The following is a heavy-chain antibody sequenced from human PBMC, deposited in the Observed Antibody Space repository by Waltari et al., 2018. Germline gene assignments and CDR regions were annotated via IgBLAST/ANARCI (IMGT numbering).Heavy chain of an antibody. Sequence: QVQLVQSGAEVKKPGSSVKVSCKASGGTFSSYAISWVRQAPGQGLEWMGGIIPILGIANYAQKVQGRDTITADKSTRTAYVEVISVTAADTAVYYCARDSSIVVGIARGAFDIWGQGTMVTVCS. CDR2: IIPILGIA. J-gene: IGHJ3*02. CDR3: ARDSSIVVGIARGAFDI. CDR1: GGTFSSYA. D-gene: IGHD2-21*01. V-gene: IGHV1-69*10.